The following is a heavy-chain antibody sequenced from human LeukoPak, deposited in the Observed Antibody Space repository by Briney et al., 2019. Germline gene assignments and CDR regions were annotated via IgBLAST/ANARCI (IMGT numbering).Heavy chain of an antibody. CDR3: VRDRGTYRPIDY. Sequence: GGSLRLSCAASGFTFSSYVMSWVRQAPGKGLEWVSSIAGRGGDTYYDTYYADSVKGRFTISRDNAQNSLYLQMNSLRAEDTAIYYCVRDRGTYRPIDYWGQGTLVTVSS. CDR1: GFTFSSYV. V-gene: IGHV3-23*01. D-gene: IGHD1-26*01. CDR2: IAGRGGDTYYDT. J-gene: IGHJ4*02.